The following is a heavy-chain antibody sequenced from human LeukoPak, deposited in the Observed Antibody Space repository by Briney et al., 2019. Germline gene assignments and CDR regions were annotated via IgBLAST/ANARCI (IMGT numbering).Heavy chain of an antibody. CDR1: GYSFTSYW. CDR2: IDPSDSYT. D-gene: IGHD6-13*01. J-gene: IGHJ4*02. Sequence: GESLKISFKGSGYSFTSYWISWVRPMPGKGLEWMGRIDPSDSYTNYSPSFQGHVTISADKSISTAYLQWSSLKASDTAMYYCASEIAAAGKGFDYWGQGTLVTVSS. CDR3: ASEIAAAGKGFDY. V-gene: IGHV5-10-1*01.